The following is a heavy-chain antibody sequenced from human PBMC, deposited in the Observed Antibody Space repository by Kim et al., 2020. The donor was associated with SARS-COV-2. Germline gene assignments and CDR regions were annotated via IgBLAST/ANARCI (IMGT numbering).Heavy chain of an antibody. Sequence: SETLSLTCTVSGGSISSYYWSWIRQPPGKGLEWIGYIYYSGSTNYNPSLKSRVTISVDTSKNQFSLKLSSVTAADTAVYYCARRHGLLDAFDIWGQGTMVTVSS. CDR3: ARRHGLLDAFDI. J-gene: IGHJ3*02. D-gene: IGHD2-15*01. CDR2: IYYSGST. V-gene: IGHV4-59*08. CDR1: GGSISSYY.